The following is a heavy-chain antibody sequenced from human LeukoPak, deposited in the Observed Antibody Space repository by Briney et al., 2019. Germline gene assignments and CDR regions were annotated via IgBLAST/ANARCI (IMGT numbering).Heavy chain of an antibody. V-gene: IGHV3-21*01. CDR3: AKLGGLWFGELLYPAPAFDI. Sequence: GGSLRLSCAASGLTFSSYSMNWVRQAPGKGLEWVSSISSSSSYIYYTDSVKGRFTISRDNAKNSLYLQMNSLRAEDTAVYYCAKLGGLWFGELLYPAPAFDIWGQGTMVTVSS. J-gene: IGHJ3*02. CDR2: ISSSSSYI. CDR1: GLTFSSYS. D-gene: IGHD3-10*01.